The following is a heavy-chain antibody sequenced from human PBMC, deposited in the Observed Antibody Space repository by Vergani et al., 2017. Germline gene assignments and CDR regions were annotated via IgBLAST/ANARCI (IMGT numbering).Heavy chain of an antibody. V-gene: IGHV4-39*01. CDR3: ARQSAMIISQGHFDY. D-gene: IGHD5-18*01. CDR2: VYQSRNT. Sequence: QLQLQESGPGLVRPAETLSLTCTVSKNSISSRSHYWGWIRQSPGRGLEWIGSVYQSRNTFYNPSFKSRVTISVDTSNDQFSLRLASMAAADTAMYFCARQSAMIISQGHFDYWGQGVLVTVSS. CDR1: KNSISSRSHY. J-gene: IGHJ4*02.